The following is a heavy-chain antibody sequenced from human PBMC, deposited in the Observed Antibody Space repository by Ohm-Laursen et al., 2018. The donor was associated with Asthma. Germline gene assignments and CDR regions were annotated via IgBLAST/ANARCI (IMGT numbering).Heavy chain of an antibody. Sequence: ASVKVSCKASGYTFTSYDINWVRQATGQGLEWMGWMNPNSGNTGYAQKFQGRVTMTRNTSISTAYMELSSLRAEDTAVYYCARDKGDSSGWYLGFWFDPWGQGTLVTVSS. CDR1: GYTFTSYD. CDR2: MNPNSGNT. J-gene: IGHJ5*02. D-gene: IGHD6-19*01. V-gene: IGHV1-8*01. CDR3: ARDKGDSSGWYLGFWFDP.